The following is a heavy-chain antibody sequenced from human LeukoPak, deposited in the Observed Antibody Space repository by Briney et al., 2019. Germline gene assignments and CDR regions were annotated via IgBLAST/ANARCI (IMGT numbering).Heavy chain of an antibody. Sequence: GGSLRPSCAASGFTFSSYAMHWVRQAPGKGLEYVSAISGSGGSTYYADSVKGRFTISRDNSKNTLYLQMNSLRAEDTAVYYCAKDVMIPRGWGQGTLVTVSS. J-gene: IGHJ4*02. D-gene: IGHD3-16*01. V-gene: IGHV3-23*01. CDR1: GFTFSSYA. CDR2: ISGSGGST. CDR3: AKDVMIPRG.